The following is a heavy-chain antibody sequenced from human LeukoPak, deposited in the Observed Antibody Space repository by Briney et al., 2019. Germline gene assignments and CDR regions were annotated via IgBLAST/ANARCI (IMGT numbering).Heavy chain of an antibody. CDR3: ARVSAAGLFDY. CDR1: GDSVSGNSAT. V-gene: IGHV6-1*01. D-gene: IGHD3/OR15-3a*01. J-gene: IGHJ4*02. CDR2: TYYRSKWYT. Sequence: SQTLSLTCAISGDSVSGNSATWNWIRQPPSRGLEWLGRTYYRSKWYTDYAVSVKSRITINPDTSKNQFSLQLNSVTPEDTAVYHCARVSAAGLFDYWGQGTLVTVSS.